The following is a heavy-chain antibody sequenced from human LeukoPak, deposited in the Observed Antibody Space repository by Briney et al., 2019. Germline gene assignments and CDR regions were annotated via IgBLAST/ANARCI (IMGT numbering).Heavy chain of an antibody. CDR3: ARPRLLYGSGPTLV. CDR2: IYYSGRT. D-gene: IGHD3-10*01. CDR1: GGSISSGDYS. V-gene: IGHV4-30-4*07. Sequence: SETLSLTCAVSGGSISSGDYSWSWIRQPPGKGLEWIGYIYYSGRTYYNPSLKSRVTISIDTSKNQFSLKLNSVTAADTAVYYCARPRLLYGSGPTLVWGPGTLVTVSS. J-gene: IGHJ4*02.